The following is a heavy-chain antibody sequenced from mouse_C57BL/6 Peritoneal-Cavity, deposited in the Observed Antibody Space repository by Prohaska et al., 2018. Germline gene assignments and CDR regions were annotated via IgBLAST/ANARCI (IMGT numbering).Heavy chain of an antibody. V-gene: IGHV5-6*01. CDR2: ISSGGSYT. J-gene: IGHJ2*01. D-gene: IGHD2-4*01. CDR1: GFTFSSYG. CDR3: ASIYYDYDVDY. Sequence: EVQLVESGGDLVKPGVSLKLSCAASGFTFSSYGMSWVRQTPDKRLEWVATISSGGSYTYYPDSVKGRFTISRDNAKNTLYLQMSSLKSEDTAMYYCASIYYDYDVDYWGQGTTLTVSS.